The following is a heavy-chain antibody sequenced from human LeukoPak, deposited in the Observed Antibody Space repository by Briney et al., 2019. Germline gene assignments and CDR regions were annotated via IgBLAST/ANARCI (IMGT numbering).Heavy chain of an antibody. V-gene: IGHV3-23*01. CDR2: ISGSGGSA. CDR1: GFTFSSYA. J-gene: IGHJ4*02. D-gene: IGHD4-17*01. CDR3: AKADYGDFVRPFDY. Sequence: GGSLRLSCAASGFTFSSYAMSWVRQAPGKGLEWISAISGSGGSAYYADSVKGRFTISRDNSKNTLYLQMNSLRAEDTAVYYCAKADYGDFVRPFDYWGQGTLVTVSS.